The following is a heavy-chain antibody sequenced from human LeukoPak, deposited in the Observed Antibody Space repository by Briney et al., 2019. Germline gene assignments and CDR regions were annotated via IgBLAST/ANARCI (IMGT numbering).Heavy chain of an antibody. Sequence: RGSLRLSCAASTFTFNTHWMSWVRQAPGKGLEWVATIKRDGTEKYYVDPVKGRFTISRDNAKNSLYLQMNSLRVEDTAVYYCARLVADRTIYDYWGQGILVTVSS. CDR3: ARLVADRTIYDY. D-gene: IGHD5-12*01. V-gene: IGHV3-7*01. J-gene: IGHJ4*02. CDR1: TFTFNTHW. CDR2: IKRDGTEK.